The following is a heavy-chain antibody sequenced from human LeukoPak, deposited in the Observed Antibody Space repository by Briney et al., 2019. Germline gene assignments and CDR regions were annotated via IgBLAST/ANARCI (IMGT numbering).Heavy chain of an antibody. CDR3: AREYYDILTGYPSSFDY. V-gene: IGHV3-7*03. D-gene: IGHD3-9*01. CDR1: GFTFSSYW. CDR2: IKQDGSEK. J-gene: IGHJ4*02. Sequence: GGSLRLSCAASGFTFSSYWMSWVRQAPGKGLEWVANIKQDGSEKYYVDSVKGRFTISRDNAKNSLYLQMNSLRAEDTAVYYCAREYYDILTGYPSSFDYWGQGTLVTVSS.